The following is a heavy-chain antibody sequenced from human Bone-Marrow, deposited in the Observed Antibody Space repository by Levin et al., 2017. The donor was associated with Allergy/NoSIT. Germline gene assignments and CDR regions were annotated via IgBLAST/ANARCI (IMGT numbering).Heavy chain of an antibody. CDR3: ARMGGTTGENYYYYGMDV. V-gene: IGHV4-31*03. CDR1: GASISSGGDY. J-gene: IGHJ6*02. Sequence: SCTVSGASISSGGDYWSWVRQHPGKGLEWIGYIYYSGSTYYNPSLKSRLTISVDTSQNQFSLKLSSVTVADTAVYYCARMGGTTGENYYYYGMDVWGQGTTVTVSS. D-gene: IGHD4-17*01. CDR2: IYYSGST.